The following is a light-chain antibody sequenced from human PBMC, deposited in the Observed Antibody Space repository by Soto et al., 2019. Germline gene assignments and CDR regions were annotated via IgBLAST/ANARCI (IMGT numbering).Light chain of an antibody. CDR1: QSVSSY. V-gene: IGKV3-11*01. CDR3: QQRGNWPRT. Sequence: EIVLTQSPVTLSLSPGERANLSCRASQSVSSYLAWYQQKPGQAPRLLIYGASNRATDIPARFSGSGSGTDFTLTISSLESEDFAVYYCQQRGNWPRTFGQGTKLEIK. J-gene: IGKJ2*01. CDR2: GAS.